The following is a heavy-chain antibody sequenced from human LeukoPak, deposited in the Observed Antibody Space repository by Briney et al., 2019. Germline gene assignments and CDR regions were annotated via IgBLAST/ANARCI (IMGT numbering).Heavy chain of an antibody. Sequence: GGSLRLSCAASRFIFSSYEMNWVRQAPGKGLEWVSYISSSGSTIYYADSVKGRFTISRDNAKDSLYLHMNSLRAEDTAVYYCARESFYYDSSGRTHYYFDYWGQGTLVTVSS. J-gene: IGHJ4*02. CDR3: ARESFYYDSSGRTHYYFDY. CDR1: RFIFSSYE. V-gene: IGHV3-48*03. D-gene: IGHD3-22*01. CDR2: ISSSGSTI.